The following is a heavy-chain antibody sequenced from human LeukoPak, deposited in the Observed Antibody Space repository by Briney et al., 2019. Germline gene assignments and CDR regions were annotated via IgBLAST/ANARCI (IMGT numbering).Heavy chain of an antibody. D-gene: IGHD3-10*01. CDR2: IYPGDSNN. V-gene: IGHV5-51*04. CDR3: ARTYGSGNIDY. Sequence: GASLKISGKGSGYSFTSYWIGWVRQMPGKGLEGLGIIYPGDSNNRYSTSSQGQATIPHDKPISTAYLQWSSLKASDTAMYYCARTYGSGNIDYWGQGTLVTVSS. J-gene: IGHJ4*02. CDR1: GYSFTSYW.